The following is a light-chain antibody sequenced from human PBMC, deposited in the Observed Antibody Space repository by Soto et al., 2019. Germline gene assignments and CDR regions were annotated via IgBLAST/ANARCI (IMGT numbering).Light chain of an antibody. CDR3: QQYNNWTPMA. J-gene: IGKJ1*01. CDR2: GAS. V-gene: IGKV3-15*01. CDR1: QSVSSN. Sequence: EIVMTQSPATLSVSPGERATLSCRASQSVSSNLAWYQQKPGQAPRLLIYGASTRATGIPARFSGSGSGTELTLTISSLQSEDFAVYYCQQYNNWTPMAFGQGTKVEIK.